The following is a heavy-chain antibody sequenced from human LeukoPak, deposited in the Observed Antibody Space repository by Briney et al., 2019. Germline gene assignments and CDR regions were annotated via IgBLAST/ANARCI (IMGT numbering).Heavy chain of an antibody. CDR2: INPSGGST. J-gene: IGHJ6*03. V-gene: IGHV1-46*01. CDR3: AREMITMVRGVISPNYMDV. CDR1: GYTFTDYY. Sequence: ASVKVSCKASGYTFTDYYMHWVRQAPGQGLEWMGIINPSGGSTSYAQKFQGRVTMTRDTSTSTVYMELSSLRSEDTAVYYCAREMITMVRGVISPNYMDVWGKGTTVTISS. D-gene: IGHD3-10*01.